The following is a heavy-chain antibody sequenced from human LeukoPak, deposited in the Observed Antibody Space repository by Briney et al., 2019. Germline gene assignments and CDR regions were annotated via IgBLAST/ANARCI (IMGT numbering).Heavy chain of an antibody. CDR3: ARHVSRFLEWLLWRGNWFDP. V-gene: IGHV4-34*01. Sequence: SETLSLTCAVYGGSFSGYYWSWIRQPPGKGLEWIGSIYYSGSTYYNPSLKSRVTISVDTSKNQFSLKLSSVTAADTAVYYCARHVSRFLEWLLWRGNWFDPWGQGTLVTVSS. CDR1: GGSFSGYY. CDR2: IYYSGST. D-gene: IGHD3-3*01. J-gene: IGHJ5*02.